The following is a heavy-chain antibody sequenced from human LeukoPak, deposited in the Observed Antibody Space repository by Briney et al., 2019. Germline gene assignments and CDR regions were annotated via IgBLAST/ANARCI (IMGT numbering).Heavy chain of an antibody. V-gene: IGHV4-39*07. CDR2: IYYSGST. Sequence: PSETLSLTCSVSGDSISTSSYYWGWIRQPPGKGLEWIGTIYYSGSTYYNPSLTSRVTISVDTSKNQFSLKLSSVTAADTAVYYCARGRMGATSLFVDYWGQGTLVTVSS. D-gene: IGHD1-26*01. CDR1: GDSISTSSYY. J-gene: IGHJ4*02. CDR3: ARGRMGATSLFVDY.